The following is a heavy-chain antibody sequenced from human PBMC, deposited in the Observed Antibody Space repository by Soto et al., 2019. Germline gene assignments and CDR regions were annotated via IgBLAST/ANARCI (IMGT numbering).Heavy chain of an antibody. V-gene: IGHV3-30*18. J-gene: IGHJ4*02. CDR3: VKEMAGSYYSASHFDY. CDR2: ISYDGSQK. Sequence: QVQLVESGGGVVQPGKSLSLSCVASGFTFSSYGMHWVRQAPGKGLEWVALISYDGSQKYFGVSVKGRFTISRDNSKNTLYLEMKSLRGDDTALYYSVKEMAGSYYSASHFDYWGQGTQLTVSS. CDR1: GFTFSSYG. D-gene: IGHD1-26*01.